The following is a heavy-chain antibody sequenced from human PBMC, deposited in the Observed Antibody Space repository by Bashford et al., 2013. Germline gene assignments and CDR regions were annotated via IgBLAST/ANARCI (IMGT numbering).Heavy chain of an antibody. D-gene: IGHD2-2*01. V-gene: IGHV3-33*01. J-gene: IGHJ4*02. CDR2: IWHDGSKE. CDR3: ARDVWSKHCYTTSCSHFDY. Sequence: GSLRLSCAASGFTFTTYGMHWVRQAPGKGLEWVAVIWHDGSKEFYADSVKGRFTISREDSKNTVYLQMDSLRAEDTAVYYCARDVWSKHCYTTSCSHFDYWGQGTLVTVSS. CDR1: GFTFTTYG.